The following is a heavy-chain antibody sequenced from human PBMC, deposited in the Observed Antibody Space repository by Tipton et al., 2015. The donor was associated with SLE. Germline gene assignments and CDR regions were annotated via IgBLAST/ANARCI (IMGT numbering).Heavy chain of an antibody. CDR2: IRYDGSNK. D-gene: IGHD4-17*01. J-gene: IGHJ4*02. CDR3: ASAPTVTTDY. CDR1: GFTFSSYG. V-gene: IGHV3-30*02. Sequence: GSLRLSCAASGFTFSSYGMHWVRQAPGKGLEWVAFIRYDGSNKYYADSVKGRFTISRDNSKNTLYLQMNSLRAEDTAVYYCASAPTVTTDYWGQGTLVTVSS.